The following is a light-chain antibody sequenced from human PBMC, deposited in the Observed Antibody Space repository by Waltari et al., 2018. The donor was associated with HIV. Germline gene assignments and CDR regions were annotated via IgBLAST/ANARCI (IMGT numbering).Light chain of an antibody. CDR2: DAS. CDR3: QQYDNGYT. J-gene: IGKJ2*01. Sequence: ELVMTQSPATLSVSPGERATLSCRASQSLSSNLAWYQQKPGQAPRLLIYDASTRATGIPARFSGSGSGTEFTLTISSLQSEDFALYYCQQYDNGYTFGQGTKLEIK. CDR1: QSLSSN. V-gene: IGKV3-15*01.